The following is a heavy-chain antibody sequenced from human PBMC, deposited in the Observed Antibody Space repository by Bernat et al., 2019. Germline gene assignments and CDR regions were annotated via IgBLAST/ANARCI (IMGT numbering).Heavy chain of an antibody. CDR2: IYWDDDH. D-gene: IGHD3-16*01. Sequence: QITLKESGPTLVKPTQTLTLTCTFSGFSLTTSGVGVGWIRQPPGAALDWLAVIYWDDDHRYSPSLRSRLTITKDLSKNQVVLTMTNMDPLDTATYCCAHIEITFGGVQRLDAFDFWGQGTMVTVSS. CDR1: GFSLTTSGVG. CDR3: AHIEITFGGVQRLDAFDF. J-gene: IGHJ3*01. V-gene: IGHV2-5*02.